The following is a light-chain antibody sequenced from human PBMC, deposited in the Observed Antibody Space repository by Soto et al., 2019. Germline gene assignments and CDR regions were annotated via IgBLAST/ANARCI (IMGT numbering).Light chain of an antibody. Sequence: QSVLAQPASVSGSPGQSITISCTGTSSDVGGYKFVSWYQQHPGKAPKFIIYDVSIRPSGVSNRFSGSKSGNTASLTISGLQAEDEADYYCSSYTSSSTLVFGGGTQLTVL. J-gene: IGLJ2*01. V-gene: IGLV2-14*01. CDR1: SSDVGGYKF. CDR2: DVS. CDR3: SSYTSSSTLV.